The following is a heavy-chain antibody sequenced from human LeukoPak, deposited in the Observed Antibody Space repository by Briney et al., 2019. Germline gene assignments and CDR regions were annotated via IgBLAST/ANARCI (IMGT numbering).Heavy chain of an antibody. CDR2: ISYDGSNK. CDR1: GFTFSSYA. CDR3: VKDLGYCSSTSCYAYYYYGMDV. J-gene: IGHJ6*02. V-gene: IGHV3-30*04. D-gene: IGHD2-2*01. Sequence: PGRSLRLSCAASGFTFSSYAMHWVRQAPGKGLEWVAVISYDGSNKYYADSVKGRFTISRDNSKNTLYLQMNSLRAEDTAVYHCVKDLGYCSSTSCYAYYYYGMDVWGQGTAVTVSS.